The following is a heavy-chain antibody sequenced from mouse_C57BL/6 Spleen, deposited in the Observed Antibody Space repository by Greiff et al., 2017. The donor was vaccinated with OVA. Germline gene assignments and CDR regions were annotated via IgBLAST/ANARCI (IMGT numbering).Heavy chain of an antibody. J-gene: IGHJ2*01. Sequence: VQRVESGPELVKPGASVKISCKASGYAFSSSWMNWVKQRPGKGLEWIGRIYPGDGDTNYNGKFKGKATLTADKSSSTAYMQLSSLTSEDSAVYFCARRGTGTQYYFDYWGQGTTLTVSS. D-gene: IGHD4-1*01. V-gene: IGHV1-82*01. CDR3: ARRGTGTQYYFDY. CDR1: GYAFSSSW. CDR2: IYPGDGDT.